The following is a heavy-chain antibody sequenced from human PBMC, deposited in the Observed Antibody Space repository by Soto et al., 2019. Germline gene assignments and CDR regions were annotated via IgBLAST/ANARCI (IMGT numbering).Heavy chain of an antibody. CDR2: ISSSSSYT. CDR3: AGSQLWFGVHYYYYGMDV. Sequence: QVQLVESGGGLVKPGGSLRLSCAASGFTFSNYYMSWIRQAPGKGLEWVSYISSSSSYTNYADSVKGRFTISRDNAKNSLYLQMNSLRAEDTAVYYCAGSQLWFGVHYYYYGMDVWGQGTTVTVSS. J-gene: IGHJ6*02. CDR1: GFTFSNYY. V-gene: IGHV3-11*05. D-gene: IGHD3-10*01.